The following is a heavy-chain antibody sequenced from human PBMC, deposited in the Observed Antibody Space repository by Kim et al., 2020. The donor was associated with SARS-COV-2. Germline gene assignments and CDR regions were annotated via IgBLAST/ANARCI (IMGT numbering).Heavy chain of an antibody. D-gene: IGHD6-13*01. CDR1: GFTFSSYA. CDR2: IAATGGTT. V-gene: IGHV3-23*01. CDR3: TRHSSCWYCTFGI. J-gene: IGHJ3*02. Sequence: GGSLRLSCAASGFTFSSYAMNWVRQAPGKGLEWVSTIAATGGTTYSADSVRGLSIISKDDTNYSLHVQINLLAGDDTAFYYCTRHSSCWYCTFGIGAKGT.